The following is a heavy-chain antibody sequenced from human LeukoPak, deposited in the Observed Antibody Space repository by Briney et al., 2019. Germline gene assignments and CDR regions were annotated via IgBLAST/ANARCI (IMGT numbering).Heavy chain of an antibody. J-gene: IGHJ4*02. V-gene: IGHV3-9*01. CDR3: AKDSNPYYGSGSYYSVRKPYYFDY. CDR2: ISWNSGSI. Sequence: GGSLRLSCAASGFTLDDYAVHWVRQAPGKGLEWVSGISWNSGSIGYADSVKGRFTISRDNAKNSMYLQMNSLRAEDTALYYCAKDSNPYYGSGSYYSVRKPYYFDYWGQGTLVTVSS. D-gene: IGHD3-10*01. CDR1: GFTLDDYA.